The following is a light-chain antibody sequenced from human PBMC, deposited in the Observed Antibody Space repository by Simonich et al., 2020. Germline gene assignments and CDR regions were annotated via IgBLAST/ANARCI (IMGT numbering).Light chain of an antibody. V-gene: IGLV3-10*01. CDR3: YSTDSSGNHVV. CDR1: ALPKKY. J-gene: IGLJ2*01. Sequence: SYELTQPPLVSVSPGQTARITCSGDALPKKYAYWYQQKSGQAPVLVIYEDSKRPSGIPERFYGSSSGTMATLTISGAQVEDEADYYCYSTDSSGNHVVFGGGTKLTVL. CDR2: EDS.